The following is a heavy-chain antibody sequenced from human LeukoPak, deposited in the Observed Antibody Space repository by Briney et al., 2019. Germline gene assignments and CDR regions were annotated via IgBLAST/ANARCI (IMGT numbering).Heavy chain of an antibody. CDR3: ARTPPPFLGRWFDP. D-gene: IGHD1-1*01. CDR1: GGSISSYY. J-gene: IGHJ5*02. CDR2: IYYSGST. Sequence: SETLSLTCTVSGGSISSYYWSWIRQPPGKGLEWIGYIYYSGSTNYNPSLKSRVTISVDTSKNQISLKLSSVTAADTAVYYCARTPPPFLGRWFDPWGQGTLVTVSS. V-gene: IGHV4-59*01.